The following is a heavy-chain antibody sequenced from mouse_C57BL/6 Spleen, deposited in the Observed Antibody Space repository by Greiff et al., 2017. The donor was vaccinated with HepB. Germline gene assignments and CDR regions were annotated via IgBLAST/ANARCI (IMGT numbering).Heavy chain of an antibody. CDR3: ARSVDYDYSWFAY. CDR1: GYTFTSYG. Sequence: QVQLKESGAELARPGASVKLSCKASGYTFTSYGISWVKQRTGQGLEWIGEIYPRSGNTYYHETFKGQATLTADKSSSTAYMELLSLTSEDSAVYFFARSVDYDYSWFAYWGQGTLVTVSA. D-gene: IGHD2-4*01. J-gene: IGHJ3*01. V-gene: IGHV1-81*01. CDR2: IYPRSGNT.